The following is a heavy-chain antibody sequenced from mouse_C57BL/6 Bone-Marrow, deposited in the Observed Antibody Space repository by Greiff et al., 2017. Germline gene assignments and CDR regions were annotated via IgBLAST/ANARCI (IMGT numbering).Heavy chain of an antibody. CDR2: IYPGDGDT. CDR1: GYAFSSSW. D-gene: IGHD2-3*01. J-gene: IGHJ2*01. V-gene: IGHV1-82*01. CDR3: ARGDGTV. Sequence: QVQLQQSGPELVKPGASVKISCKASGYAFSSSWMNWVKQRPGQGLEWIGRIYPGDGDTNYNGKFKGKATLTADKSSSTAYMHLSSLTSDDSSVYFCARGDGTVWGQGTTLTVSS.